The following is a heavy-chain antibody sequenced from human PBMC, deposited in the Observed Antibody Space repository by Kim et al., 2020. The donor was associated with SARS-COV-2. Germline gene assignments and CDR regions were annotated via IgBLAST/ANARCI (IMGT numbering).Heavy chain of an antibody. J-gene: IGHJ6*02. D-gene: IGHD1-7*01. V-gene: IGHV1-2*02. CDR2: INPNSGGT. CDR1: GYTFTGYY. CDR3: ARDRLRAGTTGFYYYYGMDV. Sequence: ASVKVSCKASGYTFTGYYMHWVRQAPGQGLEWMGWINPNSGGTNYAQKFQGRVTMTRDTSISTAYMELSRLRSDDTAVYYCARDRLRAGTTGFYYYYGMDVWGQGTTVTVSS.